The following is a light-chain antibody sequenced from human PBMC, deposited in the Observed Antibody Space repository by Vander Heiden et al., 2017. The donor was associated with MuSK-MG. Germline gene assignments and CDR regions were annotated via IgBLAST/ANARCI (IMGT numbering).Light chain of an antibody. Sequence: DIVMTQSPLSLPVTPGEPASISCRSSQSLLHSNGYNYLDWYLQKPGQSPQLLIYLGSNRASGVPDRFSGSGSGTDFTLKISRVEAKDVGVYYCRQALQTPFTFGPGTKVDIK. CDR1: QSLLHSNGYNY. J-gene: IGKJ3*01. CDR2: LGS. CDR3: RQALQTPFT. V-gene: IGKV2-28*01.